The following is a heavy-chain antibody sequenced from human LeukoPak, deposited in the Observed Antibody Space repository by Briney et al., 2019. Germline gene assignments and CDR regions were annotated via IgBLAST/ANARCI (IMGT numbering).Heavy chain of an antibody. CDR3: TRDLVLGSGSYGH. J-gene: IGHJ1*01. CDR2: IDEFGRAT. Sequence: GGSLRLSCAASGFSLSENWMHWARQAPGQGLVWVSRIDEFGRATFYADSVKGRFTISRDDATNTVYLQMNSLRADDTAIYFCTRDLVLGSGSYGHWGQGTLVTVSA. V-gene: IGHV3-74*01. D-gene: IGHD3-10*01. CDR1: GFSLSENW.